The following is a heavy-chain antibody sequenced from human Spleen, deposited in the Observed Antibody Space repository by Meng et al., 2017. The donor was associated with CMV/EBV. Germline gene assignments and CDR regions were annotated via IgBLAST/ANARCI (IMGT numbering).Heavy chain of an antibody. Sequence: GESLKISCAASGFTFSSYWMSWVRQAPGKGLEWVASIKQDGSEKYYVDSVKGRFTISRDNAKNSLYLQMNSLRAEDAAVYYCARDQNYYYDSSGYPLWGQGTLVTVSS. CDR3: ARDQNYYYDSSGYPL. D-gene: IGHD3-22*01. CDR2: IKQDGSEK. J-gene: IGHJ4*02. V-gene: IGHV3-7*01. CDR1: GFTFSSYW.